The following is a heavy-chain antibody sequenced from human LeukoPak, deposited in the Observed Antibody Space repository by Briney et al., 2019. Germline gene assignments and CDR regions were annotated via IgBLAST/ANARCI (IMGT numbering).Heavy chain of an antibody. D-gene: IGHD6-19*01. V-gene: IGHV3-53*01. CDR3: ARVADTLCYFEY. Sequence: GGSLRLSCAASGFTVSSNYMSWVRQAPGKGLEWVSVIYSGGSTYYADSVKGRFTISRDNSKNTLYLQMNSLRAEDTAVYYCARVADTLCYFEYWGQGTLVTVSS. J-gene: IGHJ4*02. CDR1: GFTVSSNY. CDR2: IYSGGST.